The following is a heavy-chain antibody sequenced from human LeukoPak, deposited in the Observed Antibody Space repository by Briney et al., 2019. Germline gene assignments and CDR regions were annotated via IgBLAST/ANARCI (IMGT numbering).Heavy chain of an antibody. CDR1: GYTFTSYD. J-gene: IGHJ5*02. CDR2: MNPNSGNT. Sequence: GDSMTVSCKASGYTFTSYDINWVRQATGHGLGWMRWMNPNSGNTGYAQKFQGRVTITSNTSISTAYMELSTLRSEDTAVYYCARGRSQNWFDLWGQGTLVTVSS. V-gene: IGHV1-8*03. CDR3: ARGRSQNWFDL.